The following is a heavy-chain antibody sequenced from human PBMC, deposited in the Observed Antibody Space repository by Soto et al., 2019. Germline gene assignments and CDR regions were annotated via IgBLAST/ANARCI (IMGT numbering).Heavy chain of an antibody. CDR1: GGSIISGGYC. V-gene: IGHV4-31*03. J-gene: IGHJ4*02. CDR2: ISYGGST. Sequence: QVQLQESGPGLVKPSQTLSLTCTVSGGSIISGGYCWSWIRQHPGKGLDWIGCISYGGSTSYNPSMKSRVTISVDTSKNQFSLKLTSVTAADTDVYYCSRGILVWGQGALITVSS. CDR3: SRGILV. D-gene: IGHD5-18*01.